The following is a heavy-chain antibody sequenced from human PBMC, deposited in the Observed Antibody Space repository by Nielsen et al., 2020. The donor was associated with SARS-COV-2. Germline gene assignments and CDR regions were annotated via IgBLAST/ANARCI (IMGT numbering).Heavy chain of an antibody. CDR1: GYTLREFS. D-gene: IGHD3-3*01. Sequence: ASVTVPCKVSGYTLREFSIHWVRQAPRKGLEGKGGFDPGDAETVYAQKFQGRITMTEDTSADTAYMDLSSLRTEDTAVYYCATSLVAAIFGVLDYWGPGTLVTVSS. CDR2: FDPGDAET. CDR3: ATSLVAAIFGVLDY. V-gene: IGHV1-24*01. J-gene: IGHJ4*02.